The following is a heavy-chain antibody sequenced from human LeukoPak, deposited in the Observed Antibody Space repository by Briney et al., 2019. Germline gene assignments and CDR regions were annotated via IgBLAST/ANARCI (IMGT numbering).Heavy chain of an antibody. J-gene: IGHJ6*02. CDR1: GGTFSSYA. CDR3: ASVYKHGMDV. D-gene: IGHD5-24*01. CDR2: IIALFGTA. Sequence: SVKVSCKASGGTFSSYAISWVRQAPGQGLEWMGGIIALFGTANYAQKFQGRATLTRATSTGTVYMELSSLRSEDTAVYYCASVYKHGMDVWGQGTTVIVSS. V-gene: IGHV1-69*05.